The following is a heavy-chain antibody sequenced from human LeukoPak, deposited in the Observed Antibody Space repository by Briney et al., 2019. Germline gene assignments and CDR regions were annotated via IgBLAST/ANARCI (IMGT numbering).Heavy chain of an antibody. CDR2: ISGSGADT. V-gene: IGHV3-23*01. CDR3: AKDLGGEGGSGFPGQ. J-gene: IGHJ4*02. Sequence: GGSLRLSCAASGFTFSNAWMSWVRQAPGKGLEWVSAISGSGADTYYTDSVKGRFTISRDNSKTTLFLQMNSLRAEDTAIYYCAKDLGGEGGSGFPGQWGQGTLVTVSS. D-gene: IGHD3-10*01. CDR1: GFTFSNAW.